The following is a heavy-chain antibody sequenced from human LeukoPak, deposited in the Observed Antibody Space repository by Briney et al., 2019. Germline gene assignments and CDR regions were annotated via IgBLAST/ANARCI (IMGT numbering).Heavy chain of an antibody. D-gene: IGHD3-3*01. CDR3: ARASSALIDAALPNWFDP. CDR1: GFTFDDYA. CDR2: ISWNSGSI. Sequence: PGRSLRLSCAASGFTFDDYAMHWVRQAPGKGLEWVSGISWNSGSIGYADSVKGRFTISRDNAKNSLYLQMNSLRAEDTALYYCARASSALIDAALPNWFDPWGQGTLVTVSS. V-gene: IGHV3-9*01. J-gene: IGHJ5*02.